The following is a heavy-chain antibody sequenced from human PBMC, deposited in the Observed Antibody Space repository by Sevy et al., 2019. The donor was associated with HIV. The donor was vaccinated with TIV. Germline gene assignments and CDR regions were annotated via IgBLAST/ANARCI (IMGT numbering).Heavy chain of an antibody. Sequence: SETLSLTCAVSGYSISSGYYWGWIRQPPGKGLEWIGSIYHSGSTYYSPSLKSRVTISVDTSKNQCSLKLSSVTAADTAVYYCARDEVAAAGTVAFDIWGQGTMVTVSS. D-gene: IGHD6-13*01. J-gene: IGHJ3*02. CDR3: ARDEVAAAGTVAFDI. CDR2: IYHSGST. CDR1: GYSISSGYY. V-gene: IGHV4-38-2*02.